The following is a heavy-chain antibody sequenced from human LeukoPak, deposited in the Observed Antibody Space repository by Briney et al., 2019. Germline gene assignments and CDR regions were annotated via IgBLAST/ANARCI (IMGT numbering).Heavy chain of an antibody. J-gene: IGHJ4*02. D-gene: IGHD5-24*01. CDR3: ARDRGDGYNYYYFDY. CDR2: INHSGST. Sequence: PSETLSLTCAVYGGSFSGYYWSWIRQPPGKGLEWIGEINHSGSTNYNPSLKSRVTISVDTSKNQFSLKLSSVTAADTAVYYCARDRGDGYNYYYFDYWGQGTLVTVSS. V-gene: IGHV4-34*01. CDR1: GGSFSGYY.